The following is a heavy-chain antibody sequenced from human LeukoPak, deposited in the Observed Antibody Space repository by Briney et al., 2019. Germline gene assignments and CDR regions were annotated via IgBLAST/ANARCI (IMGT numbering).Heavy chain of an antibody. V-gene: IGHV1-8*01. D-gene: IGHD6-13*01. J-gene: IGHJ4*02. CDR3: ARGQGSHGQQLGDY. CDR2: MNPNSGNT. Sequence: ASVKVPCKASGYTFNSYDINWVRQATGQGLEWMGWMNPNSGNTGYAQKFQGRVTMTRNASISTAHMVLSSLRSEDTAVYYCARGQGSHGQQLGDYWGQGTLVTVSS. CDR1: GYTFNSYD.